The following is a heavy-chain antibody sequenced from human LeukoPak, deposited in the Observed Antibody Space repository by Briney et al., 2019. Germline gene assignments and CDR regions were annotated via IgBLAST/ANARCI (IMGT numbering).Heavy chain of an antibody. CDR1: GFTFSSYA. CDR3: ARGNSGSLLPYNY. CDR2: ISGSGGST. J-gene: IGHJ4*02. Sequence: GGSLRLSCAASGFTFSSYAMSWVRQAPGKGLEWVSAISGSGGSTYYADSVKGRFTISRDNSNNTLYLQMNSLRAEDTAVYYCARGNSGSLLPYNYWGQGTLVTVSS. D-gene: IGHD1-26*01. V-gene: IGHV3-23*01.